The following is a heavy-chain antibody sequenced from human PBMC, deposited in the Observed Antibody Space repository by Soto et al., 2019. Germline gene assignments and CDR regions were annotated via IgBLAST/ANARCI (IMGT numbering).Heavy chain of an antibody. CDR1: GFSLSNARMG. D-gene: IGHD6-13*01. Sequence: SGPTLVNPTDTLTLTCTVSGFSLSNARMGVSWIRQPPGKALDWLAHIFSNDEKSYSTSLKSRLTISKDTSKSQVVLTMTNMEHVETDTYCLALISSKPYRSSWYRGTDYYYYGMDVWGQGTTVTVS. J-gene: IGHJ6*02. CDR3: ALISSKPYRSSWYRGTDYYYYGMDV. V-gene: IGHV2-26*01. CDR2: IFSNDEK.